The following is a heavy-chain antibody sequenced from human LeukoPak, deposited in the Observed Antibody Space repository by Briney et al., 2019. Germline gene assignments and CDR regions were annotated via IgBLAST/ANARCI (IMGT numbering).Heavy chain of an antibody. V-gene: IGHV3-23*01. J-gene: IGHJ4*02. Sequence: GGSLRLSCAASGFTFSSYAMSWVRQASGKGLEWVSAISGSGGGTDYADSVKGRFTISRDDSKNTLYLQMNSLRAEDTAIYYCAKGSLYDSRGYYYPEYWGQGTLVTVSS. CDR2: ISGSGGGT. CDR3: AKGSLYDSRGYYYPEY. CDR1: GFTFSSYA. D-gene: IGHD3-22*01.